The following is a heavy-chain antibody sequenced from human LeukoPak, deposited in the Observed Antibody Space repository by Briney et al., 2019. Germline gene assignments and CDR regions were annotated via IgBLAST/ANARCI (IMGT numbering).Heavy chain of an antibody. J-gene: IGHJ5*02. Sequence: ASVKVSCKASGYTFTSYGISWVRQAPGQGREWMGWISAYNGNTNYAQKLQGRVTMTTDTSTSTAYMELRSLRFDDTAIYYCAKDWHILTGRNCFDPWGQGTLVTVSS. CDR2: ISAYNGNT. CDR3: AKDWHILTGRNCFDP. CDR1: GYTFTSYG. V-gene: IGHV1-18*01. D-gene: IGHD3-9*01.